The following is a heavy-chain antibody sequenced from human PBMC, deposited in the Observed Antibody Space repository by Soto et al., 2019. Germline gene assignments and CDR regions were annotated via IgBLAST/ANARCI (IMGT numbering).Heavy chain of an antibody. J-gene: IGHJ4*02. CDR3: ARPGRYYDSSGYYEAFDY. CDR1: GGSFSGYY. Sequence: SETLSLTCAVYGGSFSGYYWSWIRQPPGKGLEWIGEINHSGSTNYNPSLKSRVTISVDTSKNQFSLKLSSVTAADTAVYYCARPGRYYDSSGYYEAFDYWGQGTLVTVS. V-gene: IGHV4-34*01. D-gene: IGHD3-22*01. CDR2: INHSGST.